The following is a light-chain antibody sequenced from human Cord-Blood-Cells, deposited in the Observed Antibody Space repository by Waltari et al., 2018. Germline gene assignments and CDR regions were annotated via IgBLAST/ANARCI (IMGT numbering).Light chain of an antibody. CDR3: MQALQTPYT. CDR2: LGS. J-gene: IGKJ2*01. CDR1: QSLLHSSGYNY. V-gene: IGKV2-28*01. Sequence: DMVMTQSPLSLPVTPRAPASISCRSSQSLLHSSGYNYLYWYLQKPGQSPQLLIYLGSNRASGVPDRFSGSGSGTDFTLKISRVEAEDVGVYYCMQALQTPYTFGQGTKLEIK.